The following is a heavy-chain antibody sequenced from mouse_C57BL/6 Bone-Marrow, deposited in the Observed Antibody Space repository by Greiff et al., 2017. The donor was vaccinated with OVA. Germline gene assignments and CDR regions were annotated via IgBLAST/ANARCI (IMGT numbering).Heavy chain of an antibody. CDR3: TSYGNFDY. V-gene: IGHV14-4*01. CDR1: GFNIKDDY. CDR2: IDPENGDT. Sequence: EVKLVESGAELVRPGASVTLSCTASGFNIKDDYMHWVKQRPEQGLEWIGWIDPENGDTEYASKFQGKATITADTSSNTAYLQLSSLTSEDTAVYYCTSYGNFDYWGQGTTLTVSS. J-gene: IGHJ2*01. D-gene: IGHD2-1*01.